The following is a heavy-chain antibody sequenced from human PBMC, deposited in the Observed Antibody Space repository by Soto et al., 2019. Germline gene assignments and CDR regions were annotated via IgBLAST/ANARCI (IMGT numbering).Heavy chain of an antibody. D-gene: IGHD1-26*01. J-gene: IGHJ4*02. CDR2: IIPILNTP. CDR1: GGIFSSYA. CDR3: ARIGGVGAPPGADY. V-gene: IGHV1-69*01. Sequence: QVQLVQSGAEVKKPGSSVKVSCKASGGIFSSYAISWVRQAPGQGLEWMGEIIPILNTPHYAQKFQDRLTITADESTRTASMELSSLSSDATAVYYGARIGGVGAPPGADYWGQGTLVTVSS.